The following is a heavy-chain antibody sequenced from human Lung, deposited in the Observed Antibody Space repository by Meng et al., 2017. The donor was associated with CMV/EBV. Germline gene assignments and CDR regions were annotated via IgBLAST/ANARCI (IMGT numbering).Heavy chain of an antibody. CDR3: AKVAESTTSPYNYFGA. CDR2: IRFNGTQT. CDR1: GFTFSNYG. D-gene: IGHD1-1*01. Sequence: GGSLRLSCVASGFTFSNYGMHWVRQAPGKGLEWVAYIRFNGTQTYYSDSVKGRFAIFRDNSKNTLYLQMHSLTTEDTAMFYCAKVAESTTSPYNYFGAWGQGTLVTGSS. J-gene: IGHJ5*02. V-gene: IGHV3-30*02.